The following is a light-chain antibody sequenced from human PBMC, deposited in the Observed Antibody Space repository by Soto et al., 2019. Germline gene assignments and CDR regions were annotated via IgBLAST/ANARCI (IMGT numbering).Light chain of an antibody. CDR2: GAS. V-gene: IGKV3-20*01. CDR1: QSVSNNY. J-gene: IGKJ1*01. CDR3: QQYGSSSRT. Sequence: ERVFPQSPGTMSRAPVARAHFSVMSSQSVSNNYLAWYQQKAGQATRLLIYGASNRATGITDRFSGSGSGTDFTLNISRLEPEDFAVYYCQQYGSSSRTVGPGTQVDI.